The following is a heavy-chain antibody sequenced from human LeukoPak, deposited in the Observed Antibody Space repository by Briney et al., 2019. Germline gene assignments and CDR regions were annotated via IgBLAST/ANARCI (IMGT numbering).Heavy chain of an antibody. Sequence: GGSLRLSCAASGFTVNNNYMSWVRQAPGKGLEWVSVIYSSGTTFYADSVEGRVTISRDNSKNTLYLHMDSLRAEDTAVYYCAGGVLAHYFDYWGQGTLATVSS. D-gene: IGHD6-13*01. V-gene: IGHV3-66*01. CDR2: IYSSGTT. CDR1: GFTVNNNY. CDR3: AGGVLAHYFDY. J-gene: IGHJ4*02.